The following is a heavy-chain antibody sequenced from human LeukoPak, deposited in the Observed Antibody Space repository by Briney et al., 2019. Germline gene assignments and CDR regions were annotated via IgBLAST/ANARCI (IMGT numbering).Heavy chain of an antibody. V-gene: IGHV5-51*01. CDR2: IYPGDSDT. Sequence: GESLKISCYGSGYGFSSSWIGWVRQMPGKGLEWMGFIYPGDSDTRYSPSFQAQVTISADKSIGTAFLQWRSLKASDTAMYYCAVGTTPYFVDYWGQGTPVTVSS. J-gene: IGHJ4*02. CDR3: AVGTTPYFVDY. D-gene: IGHD2/OR15-2a*01. CDR1: GYGFSSSW.